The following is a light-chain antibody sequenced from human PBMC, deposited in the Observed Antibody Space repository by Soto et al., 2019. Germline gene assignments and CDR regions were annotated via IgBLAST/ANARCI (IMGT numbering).Light chain of an antibody. CDR2: DVR. Sequence: QSVLTQPASVSGSPGQSITTSCTGTSSDVGAFNFVSWYQQHPGKAPKLMIYDVRHRPSGVSDRFSGSKSGNTASLTIYGLQAEDEADYYCTSHTTTSPPVLFGGGTKLTVL. V-gene: IGLV2-14*03. CDR1: SSDVGAFNF. J-gene: IGLJ2*01. CDR3: TSHTTTSPPVL.